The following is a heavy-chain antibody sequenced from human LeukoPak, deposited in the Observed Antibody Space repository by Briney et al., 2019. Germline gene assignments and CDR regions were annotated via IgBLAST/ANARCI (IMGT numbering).Heavy chain of an antibody. V-gene: IGHV3-7*01. CDR3: ARDRKVRSCDPRFNY. CDR1: GFTFSDYW. CDR2: ISQDDSEK. J-gene: IGHJ4*02. D-gene: IGHD1-14*01. Sequence: AGGSLRLSCSASGFTFSDYWMMWVRQAPGKGLEGVGNISQDDSEKNYVDSVKGRFTISRDNAKSSLYVQMNSLRAEDTAIYYCARDRKVRSCDPRFNYWGQGTLVTVSS.